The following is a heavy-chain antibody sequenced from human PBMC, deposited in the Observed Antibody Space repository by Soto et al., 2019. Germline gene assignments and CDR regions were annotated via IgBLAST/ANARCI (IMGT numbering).Heavy chain of an antibody. CDR2: MKPNSGNT. CDR3: AGKKSYGMDV. Sequence: QVQLVQSGAEVKKPGASVKVSCKASGYTFTSYDINWVRQATGQGLEWMGWMKPNSGNTGYAQKFHGRVTMTRNTSISTAYLELGNLRSEDTGVYCCAGKKSYGMDVWGQGTTGHVSS. J-gene: IGHJ6*02. CDR1: GYTFTSYD. V-gene: IGHV1-8*01.